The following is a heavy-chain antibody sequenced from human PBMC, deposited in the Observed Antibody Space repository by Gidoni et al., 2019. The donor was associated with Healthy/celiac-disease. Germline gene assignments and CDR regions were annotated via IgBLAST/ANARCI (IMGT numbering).Heavy chain of an antibody. CDR2: IYTSGRT. CDR1: CCSISRGSYY. V-gene: IGHV4-61*02. CDR3: ARARPWKLRGGMDV. D-gene: IGHD1-1*01. Sequence: QVQLQESGPGLVKPSQTLSLTCTVSCCSISRGSYYWSWIRPPAVKGLEWIGRIYTSGRTNCNPSLKSRVNMSVDTSKNQFSLKLSSVTAADTAVYYCARARPWKLRGGMDVWGQGTTVTVSS. J-gene: IGHJ6*02.